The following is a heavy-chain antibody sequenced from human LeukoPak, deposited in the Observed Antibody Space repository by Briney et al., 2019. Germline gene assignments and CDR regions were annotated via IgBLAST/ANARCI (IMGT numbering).Heavy chain of an antibody. CDR2: IRYDGTEK. J-gene: IGHJ5*02. D-gene: IGHD2-21*01. V-gene: IGHV3-30*02. CDR3: ARDNWVAIPGLFDP. Sequence: GGSLRLSCAASGFTFRNYGMHWVRQAPGKGLEWVAFIRYDGTEKYYADSVTGRFTISRANSENTLYLQMNSLRAEDTAVYYCARDNWVAIPGLFDPWGQGTLVTVSS. CDR1: GFTFRNYG.